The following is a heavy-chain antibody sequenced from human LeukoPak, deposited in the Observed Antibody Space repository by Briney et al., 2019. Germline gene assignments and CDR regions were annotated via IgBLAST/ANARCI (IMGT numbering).Heavy chain of an antibody. J-gene: IGHJ5*02. Sequence: GGSLRLSCAASGFTFSSYEMNWVRQAPGKGLEWVSYISSSSSYIYYADSVKGRFTVSRDNARNSLYLQMNSLRAEDTAVYYCARDNSEGQWLVGNWFDPWGQGTLVTVSS. D-gene: IGHD6-19*01. CDR2: ISSSSSYI. CDR1: GFTFSSYE. V-gene: IGHV3-21*05. CDR3: ARDNSEGQWLVGNWFDP.